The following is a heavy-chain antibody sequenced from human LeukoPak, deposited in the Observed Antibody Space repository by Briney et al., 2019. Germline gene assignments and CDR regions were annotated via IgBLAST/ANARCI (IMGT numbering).Heavy chain of an antibody. CDR2: INYTGRT. CDR3: ARERRVEVSARQTVAFDM. D-gene: IGHD5/OR15-5a*01. V-gene: IGHV4-34*01. CDR1: GGSFTEYH. Sequence: SETLPLTCAVYGGSFTEYHWSWIRQPPGKSLEWIGEINYTGRTHYNPSLTSRVTISIDMSERQFSLRLTSVTAADTAVYYCARERRVEVSARQTVAFDMWAQGTMVIVSS. J-gene: IGHJ3*02.